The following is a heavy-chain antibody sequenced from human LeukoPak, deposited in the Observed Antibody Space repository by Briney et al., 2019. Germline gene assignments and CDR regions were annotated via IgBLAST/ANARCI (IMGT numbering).Heavy chain of an antibody. D-gene: IGHD5-12*01. CDR1: GFSLSGYS. CDR2: ITSSGSAR. V-gene: IGHV3-48*02. J-gene: IGHJ4*02. CDR3: ARAYSGYVLFDY. Sequence: GGSLRLSCAASGFSLSGYSMNWVRQAPGKGLEWVSYITSSGSARYYADSVKGRFTISRDNAKNSLHLQMNSLRDEDTAVYYCARAYSGYVLFDYWGQGTLVTVSS.